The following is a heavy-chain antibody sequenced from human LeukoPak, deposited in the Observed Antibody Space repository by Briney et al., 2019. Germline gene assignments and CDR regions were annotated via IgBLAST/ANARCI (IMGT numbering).Heavy chain of an antibody. CDR2: IRSDGSNK. CDR3: AKDHVIRGVEPYYYYYMDV. D-gene: IGHD3-10*01. Sequence: GGSLRLSCAASGFTLSSYGMHWVRQTPGKGLEWVPFIRSDGSNKYYADSVKGRFTISRDNSNNTLYLQINSLRPEDSAVYYCAKDHVIRGVEPYYYYYMDVWGKGTTVIVSS. CDR1: GFTLSSYG. J-gene: IGHJ6*03. V-gene: IGHV3-30*02.